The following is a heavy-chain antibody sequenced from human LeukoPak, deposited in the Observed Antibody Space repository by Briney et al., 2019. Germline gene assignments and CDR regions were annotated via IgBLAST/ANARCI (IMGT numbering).Heavy chain of an antibody. J-gene: IGHJ4*02. D-gene: IGHD5-24*01. V-gene: IGHV3-30*04. CDR3: ARPSPPGDGYNPCDY. Sequence: PGGSLRLSCVASGFIFHNFAMHWVRQAPGKGLESVAVISNDERNKYYTDSVKGRFTISRDNSKNTVYLQMNSLRTEDTAVYYCARPSPPGDGYNPCDYWGPGALVIVSS. CDR2: ISNDERNK. CDR1: GFIFHNFA.